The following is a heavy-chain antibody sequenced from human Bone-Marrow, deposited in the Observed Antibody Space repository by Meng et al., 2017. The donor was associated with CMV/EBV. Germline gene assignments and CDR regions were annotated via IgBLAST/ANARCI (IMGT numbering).Heavy chain of an antibody. D-gene: IGHD1-1*01. CDR1: GYTFTSYG. CDR3: ARDEGPEVQLERRGGGDI. J-gene: IGHJ3*02. Sequence: ASVKVSCKASGYTFTSYGISWVRQAPGQGLEWMGWISAYNGNTNYAQKLQGRVTMTTDTSTSTAYMELRSLRSDDTAVYYCARDEGPEVQLERRGGGDIWVQGTMVTVSS. V-gene: IGHV1-18*01. CDR2: ISAYNGNT.